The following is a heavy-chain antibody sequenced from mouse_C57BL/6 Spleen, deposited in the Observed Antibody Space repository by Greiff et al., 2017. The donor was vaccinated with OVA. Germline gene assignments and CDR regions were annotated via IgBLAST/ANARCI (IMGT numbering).Heavy chain of an antibody. J-gene: IGHJ2*01. Sequence: EVQVVESGPGLVKPSQSLSLTCSVTGYSITSGYYWNWIRQFPGNKLEWMGYISYDGSNNYNPSLKNRISITRDTSKNQFFLKLNSVTTEDTATYYCARGERDFDYWGQGTTLTVSS. V-gene: IGHV3-6*01. CDR3: ARGERDFDY. CDR2: ISYDGSN. CDR1: GYSITSGYY.